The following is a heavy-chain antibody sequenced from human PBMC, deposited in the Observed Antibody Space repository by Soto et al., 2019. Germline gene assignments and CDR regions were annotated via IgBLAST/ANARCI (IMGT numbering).Heavy chain of an antibody. V-gene: IGHV4-38-2*01. CDR3: ARVGPWVPYYYDSSPHTFENWFDP. D-gene: IGHD3-22*01. Sequence: SETLSLTCAVSGYSISSGYYWGWLRQPPGKGLEWIGSIYHVGSTYYNPSLNSRVTLSIDMTNNHVSLILNSVTAADMAVYYCARVGPWVPYYYDSSPHTFENWFDPWGQGTLVAFSS. CDR2: IYHVGST. CDR1: GYSISSGYY. J-gene: IGHJ5*02.